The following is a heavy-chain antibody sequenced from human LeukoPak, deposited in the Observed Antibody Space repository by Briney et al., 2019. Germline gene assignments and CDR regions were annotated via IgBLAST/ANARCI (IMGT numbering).Heavy chain of an antibody. Sequence: GGSPRLSCAASGFTFRDYDMHWVRQVPGRGLEWVSAIGIGDDTHYPDSVKGRFTISRENAKNSLYLQMNTLRDGDTAVYYCIRGGIRVSGIDAFDIWGQGTMVTVSS. CDR2: IGIGDDT. J-gene: IGHJ3*02. CDR3: IRGGIRVSGIDAFDI. D-gene: IGHD5/OR15-5a*01. CDR1: GFTFRDYD. V-gene: IGHV3-13*01.